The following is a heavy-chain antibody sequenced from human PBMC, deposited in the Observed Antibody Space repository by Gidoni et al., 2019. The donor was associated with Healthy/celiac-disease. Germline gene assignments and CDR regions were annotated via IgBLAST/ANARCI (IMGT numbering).Heavy chain of an antibody. CDR1: GGSISSSSYY. V-gene: IGHV4-39*07. CDR3: ARVGGVVVTAMTFDY. D-gene: IGHD2-21*02. J-gene: IGHJ4*02. CDR2: IYYSGSP. Sequence: QLQLQESGPGLVKPSETLSLTCTVSGGSISSSSYYWGWFRQPPGKGLEWIGSIYYSGSPYYNPSLKSRVTISVDTSKNQFSLKLSSVTAADTAVYYCARVGGVVVTAMTFDYWGQGTLVTVSS.